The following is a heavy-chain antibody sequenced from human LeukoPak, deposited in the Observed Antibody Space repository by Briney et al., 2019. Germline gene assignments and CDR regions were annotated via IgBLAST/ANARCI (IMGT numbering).Heavy chain of an antibody. V-gene: IGHV3-23*01. J-gene: IGHJ5*02. Sequence: GGSLRLSCAASGFIFNNYGLIWVRQAPGKGLEWVSAISNDGGGTNYADFVKGRFTISRDNSKNTLFLQMNSLRAEDTALYYCAKGSSGYFADLWGQGTLVTVSS. CDR3: AKGSSGYFADL. CDR2: ISNDGGGT. D-gene: IGHD3-22*01. CDR1: GFIFNNYG.